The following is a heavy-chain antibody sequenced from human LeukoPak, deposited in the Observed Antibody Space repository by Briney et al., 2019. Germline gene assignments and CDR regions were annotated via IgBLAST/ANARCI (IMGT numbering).Heavy chain of an antibody. V-gene: IGHV4-34*01. Sequence: KASEILSLTCAVYGGSFSGYYWSWIRQPPGKGLEWIGEINHSGSTNYNPSLKSRVTISVDTSKNQFSLKLSSVTAADTAVYYCARERRSYNRHLVVVAARRQPLPPADAFDIWGQGTMVTVSS. CDR3: ARERRSYNRHLVVVAARRQPLPPADAFDI. J-gene: IGHJ3*02. D-gene: IGHD2-15*01. CDR1: GGSFSGYY. CDR2: INHSGST.